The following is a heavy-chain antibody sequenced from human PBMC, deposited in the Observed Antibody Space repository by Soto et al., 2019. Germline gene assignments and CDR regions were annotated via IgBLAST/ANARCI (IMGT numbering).Heavy chain of an antibody. Sequence: GGSLRLSCAASGFTVSNNYMSWVRQAPGKGLEWVSVIYSGGTTYYADSVKGRFTISRDDSKNTLYLQMNSLKAEDTAVYYCARSLPVAPSYFDYWGQGTLVPVSS. J-gene: IGHJ4*02. CDR1: GFTVSNNY. CDR3: ARSLPVAPSYFDY. V-gene: IGHV3-53*01. CDR2: IYSGGTT. D-gene: IGHD6-19*01.